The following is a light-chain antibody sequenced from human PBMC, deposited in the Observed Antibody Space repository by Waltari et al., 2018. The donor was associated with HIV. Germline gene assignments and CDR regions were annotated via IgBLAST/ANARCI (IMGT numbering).Light chain of an antibody. Sequence: QSALTQPACVSGSPGQSITISCTGPSSDIGGYDYVSWYQHLPVKVPKLMMYDVNKRPSGVSSRFSGSKSGSTASLTISVLQPEDEADYYCCSYSGSGTLVFGGGTKLIVL. CDR1: SSDIGGYDY. V-gene: IGLV2-23*02. J-gene: IGLJ2*01. CDR3: CSYSGSGTLV. CDR2: DVN.